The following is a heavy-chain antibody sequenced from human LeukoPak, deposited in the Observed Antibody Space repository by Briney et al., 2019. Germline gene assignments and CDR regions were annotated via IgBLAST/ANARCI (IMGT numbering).Heavy chain of an antibody. CDR2: VNHSGTA. D-gene: IGHD1-26*01. J-gene: IGHJ3*02. V-gene: IGHV4-34*01. Sequence: SETLSLTCAVHGGSFSGYYWSWIRQPPGQGLEWIGEVNHSGTARYNPSLESRVTISVVTSKSQSSLNVYFVTAADTAVYYCASLNPFSGRRNAFDIWGQGAMVTVSS. CDR3: ASLNPFSGRRNAFDI. CDR1: GGSFSGYY.